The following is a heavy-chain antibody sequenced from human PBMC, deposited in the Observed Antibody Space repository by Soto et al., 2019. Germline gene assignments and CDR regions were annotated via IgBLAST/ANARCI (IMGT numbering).Heavy chain of an antibody. CDR1: GYTFTGHC. D-gene: IGHD5-12*01. CDR2: IGPESGAT. Sequence: ASVKVSCKASGYTFTGHCIHWVRQAPEQGPEWMGEIGPESGATRYAQKFQGRVTMTMDMSITTVYMELSNLSPDDTAVYYCGRGRSGQIVVFYWAQGTPVTVSS. V-gene: IGHV1-2*02. J-gene: IGHJ4*02. CDR3: GRGRSGQIVVFY.